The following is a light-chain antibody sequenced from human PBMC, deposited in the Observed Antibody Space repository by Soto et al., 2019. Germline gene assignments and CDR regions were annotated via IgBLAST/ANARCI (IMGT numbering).Light chain of an antibody. Sequence: EIVLTQSPGTLSLSPVEKATLSCRASQSVSSSSLAWYQQKPGQAPRLLIYGASKRTTGLPDRFSGSGSGTDFTLTISGLEPEDFAVYYCQQYGGSPRTFGQGTKVDIK. J-gene: IGKJ1*01. CDR3: QQYGGSPRT. V-gene: IGKV3-20*01. CDR1: QSVSSSS. CDR2: GAS.